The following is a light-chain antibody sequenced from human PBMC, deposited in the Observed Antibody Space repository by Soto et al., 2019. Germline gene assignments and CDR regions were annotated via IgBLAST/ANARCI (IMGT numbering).Light chain of an antibody. J-gene: IGLJ2*01. CDR2: RNN. CDR1: SSNIGSNY. V-gene: IGLV1-47*01. CDR3: AAWDDSLSAHVV. Sequence: QSVLTQPPSASGTPGQRVTISCSGSSSNIGSNYVYWYQQLPGTAPKLLIYRNNQRPSGVPDRFSGSKSGTSASLAISGRRSEDEADYYCAAWDDSLSAHVVFGGGTKVTVL.